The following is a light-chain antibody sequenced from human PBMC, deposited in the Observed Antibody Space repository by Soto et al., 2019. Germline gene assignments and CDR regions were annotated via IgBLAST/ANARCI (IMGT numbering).Light chain of an antibody. CDR3: SSYTSSSLYV. V-gene: IGLV2-14*01. CDR1: SSDVGGYNY. J-gene: IGLJ1*01. Sequence: QSALTQPASVSGSPGQSITISCTGTSSDVGGYNYVSWYQQHPGKAPKLMIYEVSNRPSGVSNRFSGSKSGTTASLTISGLQAEDEADYYCSSYTSSSLYVFGTGTQLTVL. CDR2: EVS.